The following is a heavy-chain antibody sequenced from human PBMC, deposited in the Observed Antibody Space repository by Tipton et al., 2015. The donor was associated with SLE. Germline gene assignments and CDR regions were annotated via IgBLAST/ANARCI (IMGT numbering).Heavy chain of an antibody. J-gene: IGHJ4*02. Sequence: TLSLTCTVSGGSISSSGYYWGWIRQPPGKGLEWIGRIYTSGSTNYNPSLKSRVTMSVDTYKNQFSLKLSSVTAADTAVYYCARGHSSSAWYFDCWGQGT. CDR3: ARGHSSSAWYFDC. D-gene: IGHD6-6*01. CDR1: GGSISSSGYY. V-gene: IGHV4-39*07. CDR2: IYTSGST.